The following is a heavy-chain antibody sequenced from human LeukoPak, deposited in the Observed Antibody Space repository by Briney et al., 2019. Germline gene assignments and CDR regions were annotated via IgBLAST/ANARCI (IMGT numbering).Heavy chain of an antibody. V-gene: IGHV3-48*03. Sequence: PGGSLRLSCAASGFTFSSYEMNWVRQAPGKGLEWVSYISCCGSTIYYADSVKGRFTISRDNAKNSLYLQMNSLRAEDTAVYYCARYDYVWGSYRYRGEFDYWGQGTLVTVSS. J-gene: IGHJ4*02. CDR3: ARYDYVWGSYRYRGEFDY. CDR1: GFTFSSYE. D-gene: IGHD3-16*02. CDR2: ISCCGSTI.